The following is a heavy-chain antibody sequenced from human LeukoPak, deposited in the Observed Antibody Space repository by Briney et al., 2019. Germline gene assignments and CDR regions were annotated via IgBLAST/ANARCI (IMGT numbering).Heavy chain of an antibody. CDR3: ARFQLEDNWFDP. Sequence: SETLSLTCTVSAGSISSNSYYWGWIRQPPGKGLEWIGSIYYSGSTNYNPSLKSRVTISVDTSKNQFSLKLSSVTAADTAVYYCARFQLEDNWFDPWGQGTLVTVSS. J-gene: IGHJ5*02. CDR2: IYYSGST. V-gene: IGHV4-39*07. D-gene: IGHD1-1*01. CDR1: AGSISSNSYY.